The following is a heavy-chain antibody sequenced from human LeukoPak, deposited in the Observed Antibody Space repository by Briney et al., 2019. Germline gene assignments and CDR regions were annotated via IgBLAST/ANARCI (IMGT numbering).Heavy chain of an antibody. V-gene: IGHV5-51*01. CDR3: ARAGDSSGYYYHY. D-gene: IGHD3-22*01. CDR2: IYPGDSDT. Sequence: GEPLEISCKGSGYSFTSYWIGWVRQMPGKGLEWMGIIYPGDSDTRYSPSFQGQVTISADKSTSTAYLQWSSLKASDTAMYYCARAGDSSGYYYHYWGQGTLVTVSS. J-gene: IGHJ4*02. CDR1: GYSFTSYW.